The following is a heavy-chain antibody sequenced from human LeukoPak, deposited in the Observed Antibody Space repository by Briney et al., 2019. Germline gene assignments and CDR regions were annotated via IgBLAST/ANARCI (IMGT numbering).Heavy chain of an antibody. D-gene: IGHD2-8*01. V-gene: IGHV4-59*01. CDR2: IYYSGST. Sequence: SETLSLTCTVSGGSISSYYWSWIRQPPGKGLEWIEYIYYSGSTNYNPSLKSRVTISVDTSKNQFSLKLSSVTAADTAVYYCARVLLRGYAFDYWGQGTLVTVSS. CDR1: GGSISSYY. J-gene: IGHJ4*02. CDR3: ARVLLRGYAFDY.